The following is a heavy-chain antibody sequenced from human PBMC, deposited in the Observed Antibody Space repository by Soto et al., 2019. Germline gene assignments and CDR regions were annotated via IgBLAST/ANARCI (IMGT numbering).Heavy chain of an antibody. D-gene: IGHD2-8*01. J-gene: IGHJ6*02. CDR1: GYSFTDYH. Sequence: GASVKVSCKASGYSFTDYHIHWVRQAPGQGLEWLGRINPKSGGTSTAQKFQGWVTMTTDTSISTASMELTRLTSDDTAIYYCARGESTDFSNGVCSCYYNDHMDVWGQATTVTVSS. CDR2: INPKSGGT. V-gene: IGHV1-2*04. CDR3: ARGESTDFSNGVCSCYYNDHMDV.